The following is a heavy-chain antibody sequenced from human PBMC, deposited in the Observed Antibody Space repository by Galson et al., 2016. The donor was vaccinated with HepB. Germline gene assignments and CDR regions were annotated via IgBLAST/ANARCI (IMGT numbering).Heavy chain of an antibody. D-gene: IGHD1/OR15-1a*01. CDR1: GFTFSSHA. J-gene: IGHJ4*01. CDR3: AKGKWSWNTHFDY. V-gene: IGHV3-23*01. Sequence: SLRLSCAASGFTFSSHAMNWVRQAPGKGLEWVSHIRGSGGVTYYADSVKGRFTISRDDSQNTLFLQMNSLRADDTAIYYCAKGKWSWNTHFDYWGHGTLVTVSS. CDR2: IRGSGGVT.